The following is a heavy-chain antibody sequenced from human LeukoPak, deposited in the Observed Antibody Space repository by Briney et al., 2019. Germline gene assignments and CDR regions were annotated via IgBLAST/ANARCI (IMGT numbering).Heavy chain of an antibody. Sequence: SQTLSLTCAISGDSVSSNSAAWNWIRQSPSRGLEWLGRTYYRSKWYNDYAVSVKSRITINPDTSKNQFSLQLNSVTPEDTAVYYCARSGHIAVAGTGAMTPYYYYYMDVWGKGTTVTVSS. V-gene: IGHV6-1*01. D-gene: IGHD6-19*01. CDR1: GDSVSSNSAA. CDR3: ARSGHIAVAGTGAMTPYYYYYMDV. J-gene: IGHJ6*03. CDR2: TYYRSKWYN.